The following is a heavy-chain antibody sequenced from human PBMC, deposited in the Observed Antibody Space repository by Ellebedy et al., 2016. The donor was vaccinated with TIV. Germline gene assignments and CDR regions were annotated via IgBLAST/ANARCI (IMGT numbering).Heavy chain of an antibody. CDR1: EYTFSTFY. CDR3: ARESPGGGFDY. CDR2: IIPSGGAT. Sequence: ASVKVSCKASEYTFSTFYVHWVQQAPGKGLDGMGMIIPSGGATNYAQKFQGRVTMTSDTSTGTVYMELTSLRSDDTAVYYCARESPGGGFDYWGQGTLVTVSS. V-gene: IGHV1-46*01. J-gene: IGHJ4*02. D-gene: IGHD3-10*01.